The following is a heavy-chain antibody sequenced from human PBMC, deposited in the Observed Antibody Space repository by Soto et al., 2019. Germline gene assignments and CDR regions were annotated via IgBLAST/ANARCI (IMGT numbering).Heavy chain of an antibody. V-gene: IGHV4-59*01. CDR1: GGSISSYY. CDR2: IYYSGST. J-gene: IGHJ5*02. CDR3: ARATRWNNWFDP. D-gene: IGHD1-1*01. Sequence: SETLSLTCTVSGGSISSYYWSWIRQPPGKGLEWIGYIYYSGSTNYNPSLKSRVTISVDTSKNQFSLKLSSVTAADTAVYYCARATRWNNWFDPWGQGTLVTVSS.